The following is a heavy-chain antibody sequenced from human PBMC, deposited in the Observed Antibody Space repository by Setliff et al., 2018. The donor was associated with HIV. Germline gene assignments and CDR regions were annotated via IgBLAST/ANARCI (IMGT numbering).Heavy chain of an antibody. V-gene: IGHV3-30*18. J-gene: IGHJ4*02. Sequence: PGGSLRLSCATSGFIFKTYDIHWVRQAPGKGLEWVGLISYNGNYQYYSDSVKGRFSISRDNSKNTLYLQMNSLRAEDTAVYYCTKNLYRSPWSPLDYWGQGTLVTVSS. CDR1: GFIFKTYD. CDR2: ISYNGNYQ. D-gene: IGHD6-19*01. CDR3: TKNLYRSPWSPLDY.